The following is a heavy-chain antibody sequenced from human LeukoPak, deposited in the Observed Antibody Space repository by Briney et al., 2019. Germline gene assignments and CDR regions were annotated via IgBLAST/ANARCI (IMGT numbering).Heavy chain of an antibody. Sequence: GGSLRLSCAASGFTFSSSAMSWVRQAPGEGLEWVSAIGGGGSASYYADSVKGRFTISRDNSKNTLYLEMNSLRAKDTAIYFCAKSGSGWFMFDFWGQGTLVTVSS. D-gene: IGHD6-19*01. J-gene: IGHJ4*02. CDR1: GFTFSSSA. CDR2: IGGGGSAS. CDR3: AKSGSGWFMFDF. V-gene: IGHV3-23*01.